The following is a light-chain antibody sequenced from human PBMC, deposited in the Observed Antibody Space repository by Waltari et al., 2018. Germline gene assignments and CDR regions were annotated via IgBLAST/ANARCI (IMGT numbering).Light chain of an antibody. J-gene: IGKJ4*02. Sequence: SGRASQSVRTYLAWYQQKPGQSPRLLIYHASTRATGIPARFSGSGSGTDFSLTISRLQPEDFAVYHCQHYLRLPATFGGGTRVEI. V-gene: IGKV3D-15*01. CDR2: HAS. CDR1: QSVRTY. CDR3: QHYLRLPAT.